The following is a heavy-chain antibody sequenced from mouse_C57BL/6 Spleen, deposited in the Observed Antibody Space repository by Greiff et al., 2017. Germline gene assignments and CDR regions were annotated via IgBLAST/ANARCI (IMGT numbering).Heavy chain of an antibody. V-gene: IGHV3-6*01. CDR1: GYSITSGYY. CDR2: ISYDGSN. D-gene: IGHD2-10*02. J-gene: IGHJ1*03. CDR3: ALDGRYFDV. Sequence: EVQLVESGPGLVKPSQSLSLTCSVTGYSITSGYYWNWIRQFPGNKLEWMGYISYDGSNNYNPSLKNRISITRDTSKNQFFLKLNSVTTEDTATYYCALDGRYFDVWGTGTTVTVSS.